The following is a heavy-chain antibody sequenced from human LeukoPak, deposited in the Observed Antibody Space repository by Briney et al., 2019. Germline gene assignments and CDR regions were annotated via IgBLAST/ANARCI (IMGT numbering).Heavy chain of an antibody. CDR1: GFNFADHA. J-gene: IGHJ6*02. D-gene: IGHD3-10*01. Sequence: GGSLTLSCAASGFNFADHAMRWVRQAPGKGLEWVSAISGISGSTSIYADSVKGRFAVSRDNSRNTLFLQMNRLRAEDTAVYYCAKNYAAGRGVPYAMDVWGQGTTVTVAS. V-gene: IGHV3-23*01. CDR2: ISGISGSTS. CDR3: AKNYAAGRGVPYAMDV.